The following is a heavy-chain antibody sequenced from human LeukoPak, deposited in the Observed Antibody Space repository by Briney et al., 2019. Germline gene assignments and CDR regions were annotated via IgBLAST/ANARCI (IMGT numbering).Heavy chain of an antibody. CDR2: IIPIFGTA. CDR3: ARGDIVVVPAAIMSRAFDI. D-gene: IGHD2-2*01. J-gene: IGHJ3*02. Sequence: ASVKVSFKASGGTFSSYAISWVRQAPGQGLEWMGGIIPIFGTANYAQKFQGRVTITTDESTSTAYMELSSLRSEDTAVYYCARGDIVVVPAAIMSRAFDIWGQGTMVTVSS. CDR1: GGTFSSYA. V-gene: IGHV1-69*05.